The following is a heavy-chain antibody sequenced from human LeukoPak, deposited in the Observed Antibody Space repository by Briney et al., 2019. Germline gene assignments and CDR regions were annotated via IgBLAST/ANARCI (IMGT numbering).Heavy chain of an antibody. CDR2: IYHSGST. CDR1: GYSISSGYY. D-gene: IGHD4-11*01. J-gene: IGHJ4*02. Sequence: SETLSLTCTVSGYSISSGYYWGWIRQPPGKGLEWIGSIYHSGSTYYNPSLKSRVTISVDTSKNQFSLKLSSVTAADTAVYYCARVLGSNPFDYWGQGTLVTVSS. CDR3: ARVLGSNPFDY. V-gene: IGHV4-38-2*02.